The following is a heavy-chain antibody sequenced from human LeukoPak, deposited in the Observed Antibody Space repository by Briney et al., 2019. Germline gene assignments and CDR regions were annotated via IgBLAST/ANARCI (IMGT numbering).Heavy chain of an antibody. D-gene: IGHD2-2*01. Sequence: SETLSLTCTVSGGSISSSNYYWAWIRQPPGKGLEWIGSIYYSGSTYYNPSLKSRVTISVETSKIQFSLKLSSVTAADSAVYYCARDSCSSTSCRRKFDNWGQGTLVTVSS. CDR3: ARDSCSSTSCRRKFDN. J-gene: IGHJ4*02. V-gene: IGHV4-39*07. CDR1: GGSISSSNYY. CDR2: IYYSGST.